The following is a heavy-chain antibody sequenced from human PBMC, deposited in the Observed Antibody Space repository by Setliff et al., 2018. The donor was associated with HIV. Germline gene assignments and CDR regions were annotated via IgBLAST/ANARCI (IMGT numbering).Heavy chain of an antibody. D-gene: IGHD2-2*02. J-gene: IGHJ5*02. CDR3: ARYTSKVDWFDP. CDR2: IHYNGRT. V-gene: IGHV4-39*01. CDR1: GDSITNDDYY. Sequence: PSETLSLTCTVSGDSITNDDYYWGWIRQPPGKGLEWIAIIHYNGRTYYDPSLKSRATIFVDTSKTQFYLKLRSVTASDTAVYYCARYTSKVDWFDPWGQGTLVTVSS.